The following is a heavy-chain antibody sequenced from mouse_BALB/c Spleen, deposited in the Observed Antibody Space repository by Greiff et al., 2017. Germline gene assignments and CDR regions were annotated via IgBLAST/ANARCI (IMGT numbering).Heavy chain of an antibody. J-gene: IGHJ3*01. CDR2: IDPANGNT. V-gene: IGHV14-3*02. D-gene: IGHD3-2*01. CDR3: ALDSSGSEGFAY. Sequence: EVQVVESGAELVKPGASVKLSCTASGFNIKDTYMHWVKQRPEQGLEWIGRIDPANGNTKYDPKFQGKATITADTSSNTAYLQLSSLTSEDTAVYYCALDSSGSEGFAYWGQGTLVTVSA. CDR1: GFNIKDTY.